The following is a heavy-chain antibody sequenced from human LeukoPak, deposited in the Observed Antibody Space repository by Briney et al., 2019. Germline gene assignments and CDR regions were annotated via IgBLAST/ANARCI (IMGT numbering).Heavy chain of an antibody. CDR1: GGSFSGYY. CDR3: ARRLLGYCSGGSCYSGYFQH. CDR2: INHSGST. V-gene: IGHV4-34*01. Sequence: SETLSLTCAVYGGSFSGYYWSWIRQPPGKGLEWIGEINHSGSTNSNPSLKSRVTISVDTSKNQFSLKLSSVTAADTAMYYCARRLLGYCSGGSCYSGYFQHWGQGTLVTVSS. D-gene: IGHD2-15*01. J-gene: IGHJ1*01.